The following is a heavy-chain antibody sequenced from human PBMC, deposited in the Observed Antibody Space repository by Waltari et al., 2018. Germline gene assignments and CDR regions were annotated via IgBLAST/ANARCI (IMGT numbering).Heavy chain of an antibody. V-gene: IGHV4-39*01. CDR1: GGSISSTSYY. CDR3: ARLPRYVWASDY. J-gene: IGHJ4*01. Sequence: QLQLQESGQGLVKLSETLSLTCTVSGGSISSTSYYWGWIRQPPGKGLEWLGVFYYRRGAYNNPSVNCCVTISVVMSKNQFSLHLSSVTTAGTAVYYCARLPRYVWASDYWGHGTLVTVSS. D-gene: IGHD3-16*01. CDR2: FYYRRGA.